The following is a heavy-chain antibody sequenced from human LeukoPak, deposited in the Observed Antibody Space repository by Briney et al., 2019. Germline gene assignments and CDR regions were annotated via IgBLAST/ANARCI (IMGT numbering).Heavy chain of an antibody. D-gene: IGHD2-2*02. J-gene: IGHJ4*02. Sequence: GASVKVSCKASGGTFSSYAITWVRQAPGQGLEWMGRILVILGMTNYAQKLQGRVTITADTSTSTAYMELRSLRSDDTAVYYCARVSSIPAARPAFFDYWGQGTLVTVSS. V-gene: IGHV1-69*04. CDR3: ARVSSIPAARPAFFDY. CDR1: GGTFSSYA. CDR2: ILVILGMT.